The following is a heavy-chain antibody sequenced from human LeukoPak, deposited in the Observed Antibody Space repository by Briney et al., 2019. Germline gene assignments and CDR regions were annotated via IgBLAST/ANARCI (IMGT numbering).Heavy chain of an antibody. CDR2: ISWNSGSI. V-gene: IGHV3-9*01. CDR1: GFTFDDYA. J-gene: IGHJ6*03. D-gene: IGHD3-10*01. Sequence: PGGSLRLSCAASGFTFDDYAMHWVRQAPGKGLEWVSGISWNSGSIGYADSVKGRFTISRDNAKNSLYLQMNSLRVEDTALYYCAKNGVRDYYYYMDVWGKGTTVTISS. CDR3: AKNGVRDYYYYMDV.